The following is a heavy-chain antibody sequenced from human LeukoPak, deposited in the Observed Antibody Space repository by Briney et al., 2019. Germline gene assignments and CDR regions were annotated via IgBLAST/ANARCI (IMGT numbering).Heavy chain of an antibody. D-gene: IGHD5-18*01. CDR2: IYWGDDK. CDR1: GFSLSTSGVG. Sequence: SGPTLVNPTQTLTLTCTFSGFSLSTSGVGVGWIRQPPGKALEWLAFIYWGDDKRYSPSLKSRLTITKDTSKNQVVLTMTNMDPVDTATYYCAHSPGYSYGRPFDYWGQGTLVTVSS. V-gene: IGHV2-5*02. CDR3: AHSPGYSYGRPFDY. J-gene: IGHJ4*02.